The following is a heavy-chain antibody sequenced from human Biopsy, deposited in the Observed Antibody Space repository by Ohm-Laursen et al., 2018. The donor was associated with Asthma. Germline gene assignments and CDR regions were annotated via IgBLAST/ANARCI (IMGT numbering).Heavy chain of an antibody. Sequence: SSVKVSCKALGGTFNTYVIGWVRQAPGQGLEWMGGINSVFGTTTYPQKFQDRVTITADDSTSTAYMELSSLRSEDTAVYYCARKAGSCISRTCYSLDFWGQGTLVTVSS. D-gene: IGHD2-2*01. J-gene: IGHJ4*02. CDR3: ARKAGSCISRTCYSLDF. CDR2: INSVFGTT. V-gene: IGHV1-69*01. CDR1: GGTFNTYV.